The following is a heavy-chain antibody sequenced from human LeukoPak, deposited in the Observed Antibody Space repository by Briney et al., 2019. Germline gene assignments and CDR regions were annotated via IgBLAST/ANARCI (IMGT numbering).Heavy chain of an antibody. D-gene: IGHD3-22*01. Sequence: SETLSLTCTVSGGSISSYYWSWIRQPPGKGLEWIGYIYYSGSTNYNPSLKSRVTISVDTSKNQFSLKLSSVTAADTAVYYCARLHSSGCAYWGQGTLVTVSS. CDR1: GGSISSYY. V-gene: IGHV4-59*08. CDR3: ARLHSSGCAY. J-gene: IGHJ4*02. CDR2: IYYSGST.